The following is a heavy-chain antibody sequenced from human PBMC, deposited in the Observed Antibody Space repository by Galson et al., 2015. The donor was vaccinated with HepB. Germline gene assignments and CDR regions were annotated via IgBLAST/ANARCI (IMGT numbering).Heavy chain of an antibody. CDR1: GYTFTGYY. CDR2: INPNSGGT. D-gene: IGHD3-22*01. CDR3: ARGYVYYDSSGEIPTDAFDI. Sequence: SVKVSCKASGYTFTGYYMHWVRQAPGQGLEWMGWINPNSGGTNYAQKFQGWVTMTRDTSISTAYMELSRLRPDDTAVYYCARGYVYYDSSGEIPTDAFDIWGQGTMVTVSS. V-gene: IGHV1-2*04. J-gene: IGHJ3*02.